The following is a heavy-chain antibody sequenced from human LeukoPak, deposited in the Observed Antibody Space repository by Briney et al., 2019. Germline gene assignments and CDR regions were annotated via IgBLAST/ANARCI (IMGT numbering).Heavy chain of an antibody. V-gene: IGHV4-59*08. CDR2: IYYSGST. J-gene: IGHJ4*02. CDR1: GGSISSYY. D-gene: IGHD6-13*01. Sequence: PSETLSLTCTVSGGSISSYYWSWIRQPPGKGLEWIGYIYYSGSTNYNPSLKSRVTISVKTSKNQFSLKLSSVTAADTAVYYCARHVAAAVFDYWGQGTLVTVSS. CDR3: ARHVAAAVFDY.